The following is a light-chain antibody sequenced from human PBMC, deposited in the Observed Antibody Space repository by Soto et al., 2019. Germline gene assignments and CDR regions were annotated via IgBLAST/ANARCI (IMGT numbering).Light chain of an antibody. CDR3: ATRDDSLSGWV. Sequence: QSVLTQPPSASGTPGQRVTISCSGSSSNIGSNYVYWYQQFPGTAPKLLIYRNDQRSSGVPDRFSGSKSGTSASLAISGLRSEDEADYYCATRDDSLSGWVFGGGTKLTVL. J-gene: IGLJ3*02. CDR2: RND. V-gene: IGLV1-47*01. CDR1: SSNIGSNY.